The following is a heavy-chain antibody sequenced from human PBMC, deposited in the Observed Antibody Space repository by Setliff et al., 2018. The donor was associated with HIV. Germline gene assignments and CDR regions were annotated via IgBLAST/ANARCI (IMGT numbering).Heavy chain of an antibody. Sequence: GASVKVSCKASGYTFTYLFIHWVRLAPGRGLEWMGVINPKSGDTNYAQKFQGRVTMTRDTSIGTAYMELDRLGSDDTAVYYCVRDPRFSGYAQAFDFWGQGSLVTVSS. J-gene: IGHJ4*02. CDR3: VRDPRFSGYAQAFDF. V-gene: IGHV1-2*02. CDR2: INPKSGDT. CDR1: GYTFTYLF. D-gene: IGHD5-12*01.